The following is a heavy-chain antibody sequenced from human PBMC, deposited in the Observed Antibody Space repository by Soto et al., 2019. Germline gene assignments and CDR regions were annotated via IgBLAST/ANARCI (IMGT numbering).Heavy chain of an antibody. CDR2: ITGSGGST. CDR1: GFTFGTYA. J-gene: IGHJ5*02. Sequence: EVQLLESGGGLVQPGGSLRLSCAASGFTFGTYAMNWVRQAPGKGLEWVSGITGSGGSTYYADSVKGRFTISRDNSKNTLYLQMNSLRGDDMAVYYCAKDRSVDTRDWFDPWGQGTLVTVSS. V-gene: IGHV3-23*01. D-gene: IGHD5-18*01. CDR3: AKDRSVDTRDWFDP.